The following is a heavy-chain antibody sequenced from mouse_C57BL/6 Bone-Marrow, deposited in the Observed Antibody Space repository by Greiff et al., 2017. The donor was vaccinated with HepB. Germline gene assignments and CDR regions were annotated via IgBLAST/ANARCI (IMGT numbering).Heavy chain of an antibody. CDR3: ARRASLLDSSGYYYAMDY. J-gene: IGHJ4*01. CDR2: IYWDDDK. D-gene: IGHD3-2*02. Sequence: QVTLKESGPGILQSSQTLSLTCSFSGFSLSTSGMGVSWIRQPSGKGLEWLAHIYWDDDKRYNPSLKSRLTISKDTSRNQVFLKITSVDTADTATYYCARRASLLDSSGYYYAMDYWGQGTSVTVSS. CDR1: GFSLSTSGMG. V-gene: IGHV8-12*01.